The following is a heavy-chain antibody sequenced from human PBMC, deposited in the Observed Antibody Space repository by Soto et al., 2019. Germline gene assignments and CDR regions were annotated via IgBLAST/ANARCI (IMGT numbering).Heavy chain of an antibody. D-gene: IGHD6-19*01. CDR3: ARREQWLGVCYYYYGMDV. V-gene: IGHV4-34*01. CDR1: GGSFSGYY. J-gene: IGHJ6*02. CDR2: INHSGST. Sequence: ETLSLTCAVYGGSFSGYYWSWIRQPPGKGLEWIGEINHSGSTNYNPSLKSRVTISVDTSKNQFSLKLSSVTAADTAVYYCARREQWLGVCYYYYGMDVWGQGTTVTVSS.